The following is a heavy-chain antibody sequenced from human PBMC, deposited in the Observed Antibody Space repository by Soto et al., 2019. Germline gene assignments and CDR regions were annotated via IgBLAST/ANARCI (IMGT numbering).Heavy chain of an antibody. CDR1: GGTFNSYA. D-gene: IGHD3-10*02. CDR2: IIPIFGTP. J-gene: IGHJ5*02. Sequence: QVQLVQSGAEVRKPGSSVKVSCTASGGTFNSYAINWVRQAHGQGLEWMGGIIPIFGTPKYAQNFQGGVTITADDSTSTVYMEMSSLTSEDTDVDYCARATALFGLEGETWFDPWRQGTLVSVSS. CDR3: ARATALFGLEGETWFDP. V-gene: IGHV1-69*01.